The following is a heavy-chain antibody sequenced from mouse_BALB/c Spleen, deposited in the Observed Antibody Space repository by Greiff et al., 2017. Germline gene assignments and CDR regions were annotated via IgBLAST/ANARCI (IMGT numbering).Heavy chain of an antibody. CDR3: ARRYRDDGAMDY. CDR2: IYPGDGDT. Sequence: QVKLQQSGAELVSPGSSVKISCKASGYAFSSYWMNWVKQRPGQGLEWIGQIYPGDGDTNYNGKFKGKATMTADKSSSTAYMQLSSLTSEDSAVYFCARRYRDDGAMDYWGQGTSVTVSS. J-gene: IGHJ4*01. CDR1: GYAFSSYW. V-gene: IGHV1-80*01. D-gene: IGHD2-14*01.